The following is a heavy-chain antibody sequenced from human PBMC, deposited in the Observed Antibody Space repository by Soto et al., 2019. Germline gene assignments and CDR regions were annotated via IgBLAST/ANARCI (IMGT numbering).Heavy chain of an antibody. V-gene: IGHV3-23*01. CDR1: GFTFSSYA. Sequence: EVQLLESGGGLVQPGGSLRLSCAASGFTFSSYAMSWVRQAPGKGLEWVSAISGSGGSTYYADSVKGRFTIATDNSKNTVYLQMNSLIPEDKAVYYCAKGRGVYLGKAFEIWGQGTMVTVAS. J-gene: IGHJ3*02. CDR3: AKGRGVYLGKAFEI. CDR2: ISGSGGST. D-gene: IGHD2-8*01.